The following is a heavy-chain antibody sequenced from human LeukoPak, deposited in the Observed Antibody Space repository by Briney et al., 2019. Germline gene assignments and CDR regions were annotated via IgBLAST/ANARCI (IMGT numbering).Heavy chain of an antibody. J-gene: IGHJ3*02. CDR3: AKAGYHYGVGAFDI. Sequence: GRSLRLSCAASGFTFDDYAMHWVRQAPGKGLEWVSGISWKSGSIGYADSVKGRFTISRDNVKNSLYLQMNSLRAEDTALYYCAKAGYHYGVGAFDILGPRDNGHRLF. D-gene: IGHD3-22*01. CDR1: GFTFDDYA. CDR2: ISWKSGSI. V-gene: IGHV3-9*01.